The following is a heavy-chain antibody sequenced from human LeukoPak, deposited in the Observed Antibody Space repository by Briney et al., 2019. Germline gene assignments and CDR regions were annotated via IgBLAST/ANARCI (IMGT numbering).Heavy chain of an antibody. J-gene: IGHJ4*02. CDR1: GFTFSSYA. V-gene: IGHV3-23*01. D-gene: IGHD2-2*02. CDR3: AKVFVVVPAAIPDY. Sequence: PGGSLRLSCAASGFTFSSYAMSRVRQAPGKGLEWVSDISGSGGSTYYADSVKGRFTISRDNSKNTLYLQMNSLRAEDTAVYYCAKVFVVVPAAIPDYWGQGTLVTVSS. CDR2: ISGSGGST.